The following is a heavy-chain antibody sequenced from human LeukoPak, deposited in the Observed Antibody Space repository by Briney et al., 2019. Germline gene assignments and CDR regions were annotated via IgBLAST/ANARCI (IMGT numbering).Heavy chain of an antibody. CDR3: AKDHASVTSDYFDY. J-gene: IGHJ4*02. CDR1: GFTFSSHT. CDR2: ISGSGGSI. D-gene: IGHD4-17*01. Sequence: GGSLRLSCVASGFTFSSHTMSWVRQAPGKGLEWVSAISGSGGSIYYPDSVKGRFTISRDNSKNTLYLQINSLRAEDTAVYYCAKDHASVTSDYFDYWGQGALVTVSS. V-gene: IGHV3-23*01.